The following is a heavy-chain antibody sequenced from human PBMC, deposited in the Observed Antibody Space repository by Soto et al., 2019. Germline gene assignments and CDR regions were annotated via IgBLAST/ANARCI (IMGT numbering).Heavy chain of an antibody. Sequence: EVQLLESGGGLVQPGGSLRLSCAASGFTLSSYVMSWVRQAPGKGLEWVSAISGSGGSTYYADSVKGRFTISRDNSKNTLYLQMNSLRAEDTAVYYCARPTTVIHFDYWGQGTLVTVSS. J-gene: IGHJ4*02. V-gene: IGHV3-23*01. CDR3: ARPTTVIHFDY. CDR2: ISGSGGST. CDR1: GFTLSSYV. D-gene: IGHD4-17*01.